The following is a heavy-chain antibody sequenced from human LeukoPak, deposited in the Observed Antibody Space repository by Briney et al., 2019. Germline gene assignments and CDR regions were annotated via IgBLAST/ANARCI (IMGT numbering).Heavy chain of an antibody. CDR2: SSSSGRAI. CDR1: GFPFSTYS. V-gene: IGHV3-48*02. CDR3: ARDKGNDYGTYDN. D-gene: IGHD4-17*01. J-gene: IGHJ4*02. Sequence: GGSLRLSCAASGFPFSTYSMHWVRQTPGKGLEWVSYSSSSGRAIYYADSVRGRFTMSRDNAKNTLFLQMDSLRDEDTAVYYCARDKGNDYGTYDNWGQGTLVTVSS.